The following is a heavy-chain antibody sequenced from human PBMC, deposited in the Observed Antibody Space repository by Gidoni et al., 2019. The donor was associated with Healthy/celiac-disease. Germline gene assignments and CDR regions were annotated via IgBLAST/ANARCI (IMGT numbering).Heavy chain of an antibody. CDR1: GHTFTSYY. V-gene: IGHV1-46*01. D-gene: IGHD2-2*01. CDR2: ISPSGGST. J-gene: IGHJ4*02. Sequence: QVQLVQSGAAVKKPGASVKVSCKASGHTFTSYYMHWVRQAPGQGLEWMGIISPSGGSTSYAQKFQGRVTMTRDTSTSTVYMELSSLRSEDTAVYYCARSVPWNYFDYWGQGTLVTVSS. CDR3: ARSVPWNYFDY.